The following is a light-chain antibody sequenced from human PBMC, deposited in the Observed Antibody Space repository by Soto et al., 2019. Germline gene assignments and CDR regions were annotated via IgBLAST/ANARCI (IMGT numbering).Light chain of an antibody. CDR3: CSYAPSTTIVV. CDR1: SSDVGSYNI. Sequence: QSVLTQPASVSGSPGQAITISCTGTSSDVGSYNIVSWYQQHPGKAPKLIIYEGSKRPSGISNRFSGSKSGNTASLTISGLEAEDEAEYFCCSYAPSTTIVVFGGGTKVTVL. V-gene: IGLV2-23*03. CDR2: EGS. J-gene: IGLJ2*01.